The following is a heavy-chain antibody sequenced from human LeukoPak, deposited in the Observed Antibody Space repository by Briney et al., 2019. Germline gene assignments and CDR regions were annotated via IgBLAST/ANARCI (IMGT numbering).Heavy chain of an antibody. V-gene: IGHV1-69*13. J-gene: IGHJ6*04. Sequence: ASVKVSCKASGGTFSSYDLSWVRQAPGQGLEWMGGIIPIFGTVNYAQKFQGRVTITADESTSTAYMELSSLGSEDTAVYYCARYDYYHYGMDVWGKGTTVTVSS. CDR3: ARYDYYHYGMDV. CDR2: IIPIFGTV. CDR1: GGTFSSYD.